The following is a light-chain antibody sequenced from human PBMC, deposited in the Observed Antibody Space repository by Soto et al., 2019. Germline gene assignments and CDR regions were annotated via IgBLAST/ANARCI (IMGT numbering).Light chain of an antibody. V-gene: IGLV2-14*01. J-gene: IGLJ1*01. CDR3: SSYTTSSTRV. CDR2: EVT. Sequence: QSALTQPAFVSGSPGQSIAISCTGSSSDIGIYKYVSWYQQHPGKVPKLIIYEVTNRPSGVSNRFSGSKSGNTASLTISGLQAEEEADYYCSSYTTSSTRVFGPGTKVTVL. CDR1: SSDIGIYKY.